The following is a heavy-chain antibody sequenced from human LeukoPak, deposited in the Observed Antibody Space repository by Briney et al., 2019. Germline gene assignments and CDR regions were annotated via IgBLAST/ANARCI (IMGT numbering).Heavy chain of an antibody. V-gene: IGHV3-9*01. CDR1: GFTFDDYA. CDR3: ARCGRRYYDFWSGYYSFDY. Sequence: GGSLRLSCAASGFTFDDYAMHWVRQAPGKGLEWVSGISWNSGSIGYADSVKGRFTISRDNAKNSLYLQMNSLRAEDTAVYYCARCGRRYYDFWSGYYSFDYWGQGTLVTVSS. CDR2: ISWNSGSI. J-gene: IGHJ4*02. D-gene: IGHD3-3*01.